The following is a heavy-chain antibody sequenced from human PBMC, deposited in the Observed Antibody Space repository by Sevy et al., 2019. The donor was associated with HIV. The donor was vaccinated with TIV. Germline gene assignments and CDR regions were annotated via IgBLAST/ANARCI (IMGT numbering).Heavy chain of an antibody. CDR3: ARGTNYYESSGPSYFGY. D-gene: IGHD3-22*01. CDR1: GFTFSDYY. CDR2: ISTSGVTI. Sequence: GGSLRLSCAASGFTFSDYYMSWIRQAPGKGLEWVSHISTSGVTIYYADSVKGRFTISRDNAKNSLYLQMNRLRAEDTAVDYCARGTNYYESSGPSYFGYWGQGSLVTVSS. J-gene: IGHJ4*02. V-gene: IGHV3-11*01.